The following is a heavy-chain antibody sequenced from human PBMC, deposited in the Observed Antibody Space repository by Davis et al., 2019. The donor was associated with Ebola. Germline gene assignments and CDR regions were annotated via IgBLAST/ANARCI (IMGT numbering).Heavy chain of an antibody. Sequence: GGSLRLSCAASGFTFSSYWMSWVRQAPGKGLEWVSSISSSSSYIYYADSVKGRFTISRDNAKNSLYLQMNSLRAEDTAVYYCAREHTKYSSRLDYWGQGTLVTVSS. CDR1: GFTFSSYW. CDR2: ISSSSSYI. V-gene: IGHV3-21*01. J-gene: IGHJ4*02. CDR3: AREHTKYSSRLDY. D-gene: IGHD6-13*01.